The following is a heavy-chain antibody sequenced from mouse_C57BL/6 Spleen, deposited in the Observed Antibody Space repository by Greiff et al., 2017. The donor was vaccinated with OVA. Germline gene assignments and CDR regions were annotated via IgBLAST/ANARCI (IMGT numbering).Heavy chain of an antibody. Sequence: VQLQQSGPGLVQPSPSLSITCTVSGFSLTSYGVHWVRQSPGKGLEWLGVIWRGGSTDYNAAFMSRLSITKDNSKSQVFFKMNSLQADDTAIYYWAKNAATGGLFAYWGQGTLVTVSA. CDR1: GFSLTSYG. CDR2: IWRGGST. V-gene: IGHV2-5*01. CDR3: AKNAATGGLFAY. J-gene: IGHJ3*01. D-gene: IGHD4-1*02.